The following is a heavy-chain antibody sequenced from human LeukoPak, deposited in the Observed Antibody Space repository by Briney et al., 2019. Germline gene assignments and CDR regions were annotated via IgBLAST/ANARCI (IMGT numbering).Heavy chain of an antibody. D-gene: IGHD3-22*01. J-gene: IGHJ4*02. CDR3: ARDREYSYDSSGYYLYYFDY. V-gene: IGHV3-48*01. Sequence: PGGSLRLSCAASGFTFNNYNMNWVRQAPGKGLEWISYISSSSDSIYYADSVKGRFTISRDNVKNSLYLQMNSLRAEDTAVYYCARDREYSYDSSGYYLYYFDYWGQGSLVTVSS. CDR2: ISSSSDSI. CDR1: GFTFNNYN.